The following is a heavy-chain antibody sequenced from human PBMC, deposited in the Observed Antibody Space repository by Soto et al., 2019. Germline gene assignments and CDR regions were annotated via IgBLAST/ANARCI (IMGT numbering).Heavy chain of an antibody. D-gene: IGHD6-13*01. Sequence: SETLSLTCTVSGGSISSSSYYWGWIRQPPGKGLEWIGSIYYSGSTYYNPSLKSRLTISVDTSKNQFSLKLSSVTAADTAVYYCARQTSRIAAAGKGWFDPWGQGTLVTVSS. CDR2: IYYSGST. V-gene: IGHV4-39*01. J-gene: IGHJ5*02. CDR1: GGSISSSSYY. CDR3: ARQTSRIAAAGKGWFDP.